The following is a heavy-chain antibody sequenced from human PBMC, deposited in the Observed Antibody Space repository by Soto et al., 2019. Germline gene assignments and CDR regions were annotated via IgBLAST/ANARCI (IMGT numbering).Heavy chain of an antibody. V-gene: IGHV4-59*01. D-gene: IGHD2-15*01. CDR2: IYSSGTT. Sequence: SETLSLTCTVSGDSISNYFWSWIRQPPGQGLEWIGYIYSSGTTKYNPSLKSRVTLSLDTSKNQFSLKLNSVTAADTAIYYCVRIYCSGSNCYRCYFDYWGQGTLVTVSS. CDR3: VRIYCSGSNCYRCYFDY. J-gene: IGHJ4*02. CDR1: GDSISNYF.